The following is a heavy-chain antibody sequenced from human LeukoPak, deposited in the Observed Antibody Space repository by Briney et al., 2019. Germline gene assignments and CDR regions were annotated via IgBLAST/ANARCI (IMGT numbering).Heavy chain of an antibody. CDR3: ARALSTGFDY. V-gene: IGHV4-61*02. CDR2: IYTSGST. CDR1: GGSISSGGYS. D-gene: IGHD5/OR15-5a*01. Sequence: SETLSLTCAVSGGSISSGGYSWSWIRQPAGKGLEWIGRIYTSGSTNYNPSLKSRVTMSVDTSKNQFSLKLSSVTAADTAVYYCARALSTGFDYWGQGTLVTVSS. J-gene: IGHJ4*02.